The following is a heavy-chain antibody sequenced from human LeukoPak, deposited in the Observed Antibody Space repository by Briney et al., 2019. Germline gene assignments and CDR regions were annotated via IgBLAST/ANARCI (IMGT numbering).Heavy chain of an antibody. J-gene: IGHJ4*02. CDR3: VRDLILVDTPGDDFDY. CDR1: GFTFSNYW. CDR2: INVDGSVK. D-gene: IGHD4-23*01. V-gene: IGHV3-74*01. Sequence: GGSLRLSCAASGFTFSNYWMHWVRQVPGKGLVWVSRINVDGSVKSYADSVKGRFTISRDNAKNTVSLQMNSLRPEDTAVYYCVRDLILVDTPGDDFDYWGQGALVTVSS.